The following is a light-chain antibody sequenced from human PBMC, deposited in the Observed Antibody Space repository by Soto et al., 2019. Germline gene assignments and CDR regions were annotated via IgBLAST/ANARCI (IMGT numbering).Light chain of an antibody. J-gene: IGLJ2*01. CDR3: SSYTSSSTVV. CDR2: DVS. CDR1: SSDVGGYNY. Sequence: QSALTQPASVSGSPGQSITISCTGTSSDVGGYNYVSWYQQHPGKAPKLMIYDVSNPPSGVSNRFSGSKSVNTASLTISGLQGEDEDDYYCSSYTSSSTVVFGGGTKLTVL. V-gene: IGLV2-14*01.